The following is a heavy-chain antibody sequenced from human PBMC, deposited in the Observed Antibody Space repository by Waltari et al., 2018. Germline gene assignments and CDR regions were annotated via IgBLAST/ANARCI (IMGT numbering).Heavy chain of an antibody. J-gene: IGHJ4*02. Sequence: QVQLVQSGAEVKKPGASVTVSCKASGYTFTSYHLHWVRQTPGQGLEWMGRRHPNSGRADYAQHFEGRVTMTRDTSLSTAYMELSGLRSDDTAVYYCVRDLARGPHSRTMYWGQGTLVTVSS. CDR1: GYTFTSYH. V-gene: IGHV1-2*06. CDR3: VRDLARGPHSRTMY. CDR2: RHPNSGRA. D-gene: IGHD3-16*01.